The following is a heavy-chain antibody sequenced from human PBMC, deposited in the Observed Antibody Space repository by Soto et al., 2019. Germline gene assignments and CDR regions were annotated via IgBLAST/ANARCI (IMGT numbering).Heavy chain of an antibody. CDR2: ISYDGSNK. J-gene: IGHJ6*02. Sequence: GGSLRLSCAASGFTFCSYGMHGVRQAPGKGLEWVAVISYDGSNKYYADSVKGRFTISRDNSKNTLYLQMNSLRAEDTAVYYCAKDLFWSGYYTLHYYYGMDVWGQGTTVTVSS. CDR1: GFTFCSYG. D-gene: IGHD3-3*01. CDR3: AKDLFWSGYYTLHYYYGMDV. V-gene: IGHV3-30*18.